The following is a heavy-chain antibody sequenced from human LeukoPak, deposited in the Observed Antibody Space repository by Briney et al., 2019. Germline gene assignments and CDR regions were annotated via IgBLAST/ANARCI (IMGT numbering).Heavy chain of an antibody. CDR2: IKSRANGGTT. J-gene: IGHJ4*02. Sequence: GCLRLSSAPSGVTFSDAWMTWVRHAPRGGLEWVGRIKSRANGGTTDYAAPVSGRLTISREDSKNTLYLQMSSLKSEDTAVYYCPTDSVGATSHITFDFWGQGALVTVSS. CDR1: GVTFSDAW. CDR3: PTDSVGATSHITFDF. V-gene: IGHV3-15*01. D-gene: IGHD1-26*01.